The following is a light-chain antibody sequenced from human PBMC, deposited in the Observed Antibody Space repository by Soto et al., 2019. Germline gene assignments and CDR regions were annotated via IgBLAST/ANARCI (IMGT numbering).Light chain of an antibody. V-gene: IGKV3-11*01. CDR2: GAS. CDR3: QQRSNWPPIT. J-gene: IGKJ5*01. CDR1: QSVGSY. Sequence: EIVLTQSPATLSLSPGERATLSCSASQSVGSYLAWYQQKPGQAPRLLIYGASTRATGIPARFSGSGSGTEFTLTISSLEPEDAAVYYCQQRSNWPPITFGQGKRREIK.